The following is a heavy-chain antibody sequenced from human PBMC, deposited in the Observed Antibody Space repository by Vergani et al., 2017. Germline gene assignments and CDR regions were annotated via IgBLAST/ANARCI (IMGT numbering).Heavy chain of an antibody. CDR3: AKDLFSLAAAGSDS. D-gene: IGHD6-13*01. V-gene: IGHV3-30*02. Sequence: QVQLVDSGGGVVQPGGSLRLSCAASGFTFKNFAVHWVRQAPGEGLEWVSFIRSDGSATYYLDSVKGRLTISRDDSNKALYLQMNSLRPEDTAVYYCAKDLFSLAAAGSDSWSQGTLVTVSS. J-gene: IGHJ4*02. CDR2: IRSDGSAT. CDR1: GFTFKNFA.